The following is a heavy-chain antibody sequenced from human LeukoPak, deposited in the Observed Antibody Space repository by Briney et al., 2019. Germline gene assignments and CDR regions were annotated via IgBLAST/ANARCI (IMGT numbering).Heavy chain of an antibody. Sequence: SETLSLTCTVSCGSISSSSDYWGWIRQPPGKGLEWIGSIYYSGSTYYNPSLKSRVTISVDASKNQFSLKLSSVTAADWDVYYCAKLTVVPNAHYWGQGTLVTVSS. CDR1: CGSISSSSDY. J-gene: IGHJ4*02. D-gene: IGHD1-14*01. CDR3: AKLTVVPNAHY. V-gene: IGHV4-39*01. CDR2: IYYSGST.